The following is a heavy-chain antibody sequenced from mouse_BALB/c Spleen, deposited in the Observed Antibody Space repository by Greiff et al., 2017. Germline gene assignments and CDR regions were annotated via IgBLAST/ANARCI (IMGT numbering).Heavy chain of an antibody. J-gene: IGHJ3*01. CDR2: IRLKSNNYAT. V-gene: IGHV6-6*02. D-gene: IGHD2-14*01. Sequence: EVNVVESGGGLVQPGGSMKLSCVASGFTFSNYWMNWVRQSPEKGLEWVAEIRLKSNNYATHYAESVKGRFTISRDDSKSSVYLQMNNLRAEDTGIYYCTRQVRAWFAYWGQGTLVTVSA. CDR3: TRQVRAWFAY. CDR1: GFTFSNYW.